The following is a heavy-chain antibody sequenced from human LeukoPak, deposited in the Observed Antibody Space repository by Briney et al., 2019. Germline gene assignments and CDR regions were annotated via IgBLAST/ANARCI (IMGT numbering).Heavy chain of an antibody. CDR1: GFTFSSYG. V-gene: IGHV3-33*01. J-gene: IGHJ2*01. Sequence: PGGSLRLSCAASGFTFSSYGMHWVRQAPGKGLEWVAVIWCDGSNKYYADSVKGRFTISRDNSKNTLYLQMNSLRVEDTAVYYCARGFWHFDLWGRGTLVTVSS. CDR2: IWCDGSNK. CDR3: ARGFWHFDL.